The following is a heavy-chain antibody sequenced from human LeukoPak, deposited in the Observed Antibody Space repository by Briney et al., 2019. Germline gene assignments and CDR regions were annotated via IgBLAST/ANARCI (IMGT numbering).Heavy chain of an antibody. CDR2: IYHSGST. Sequence: SGTLSLTCAVSGGSISSSNWWSWVRQPPGKGLEWIGEIYHSGSTNCNPSLKSRVTISVDKSKNQFSLKLSSVTAADTAVYYCARGSTSPDGGEYFQHWGQGTLVTVSS. CDR1: GGSISSSNW. V-gene: IGHV4-4*02. CDR3: ARGSTSPDGGEYFQH. D-gene: IGHD4-23*01. J-gene: IGHJ1*01.